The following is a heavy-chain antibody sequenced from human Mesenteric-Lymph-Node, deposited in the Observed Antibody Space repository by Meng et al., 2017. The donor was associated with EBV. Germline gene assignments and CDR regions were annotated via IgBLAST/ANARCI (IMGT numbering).Heavy chain of an antibody. J-gene: IGHJ4*02. V-gene: IGHV3-11*01. D-gene: IGHD3-10*01. Sequence: QVQLVESGGGLVKPGGXLRLSCAASGFTFSDYYMSWIRQAPGKGLEWLSYASGSGVTIYYADSVKGRFTISRDNAKNSLYLQMNSLRAEDTAVYYCARDSPDYYGSGSYWGQGTLVNVSS. CDR2: ASGSGVTI. CDR1: GFTFSDYY. CDR3: ARDSPDYYGSGSY.